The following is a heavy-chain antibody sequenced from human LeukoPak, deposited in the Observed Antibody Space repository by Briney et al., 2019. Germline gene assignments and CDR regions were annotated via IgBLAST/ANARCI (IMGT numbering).Heavy chain of an antibody. Sequence: GGSLRLSCAASGFTFSRHWMHWVRQVPGKGLVWVSGIETDGSTTTYADSVRGRFTISRDNAKNTLYLQINSPRDEDTAVYYCARAFYGDYGMDVWGQGTTVTVSS. CDR2: IETDGSTT. D-gene: IGHD4-17*01. V-gene: IGHV3-74*03. CDR1: GFTFSRHW. J-gene: IGHJ6*02. CDR3: ARAFYGDYGMDV.